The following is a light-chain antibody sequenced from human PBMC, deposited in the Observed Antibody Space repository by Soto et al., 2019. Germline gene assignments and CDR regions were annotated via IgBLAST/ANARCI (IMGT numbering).Light chain of an antibody. CDR2: GAS. Sequence: EIVLTQSPGTLSLSPGERATLSCRASQSVSSSYLAWYQQKPGQAPRLLIYGASSRSTGIPDRFRGSGSGTDLTLTISRLEPEEFAVYYCQQYGSSPPTTFGQGTKVEIK. CDR3: QQYGSSPPTT. J-gene: IGKJ1*01. CDR1: QSVSSSY. V-gene: IGKV3-20*01.